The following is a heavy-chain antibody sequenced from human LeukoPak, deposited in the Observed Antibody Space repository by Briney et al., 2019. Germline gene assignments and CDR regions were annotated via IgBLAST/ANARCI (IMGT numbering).Heavy chain of an antibody. CDR3: ARLTGYSYYYYYYMDV. J-gene: IGHJ6*03. CDR1: GFTFSSYW. CDR2: IKQDGSEK. D-gene: IGHD3-9*01. Sequence: PGGSLRLSCAASGFTFSSYWMSWVRQAPGKGLEWVANIKQDGSEKYYVDSVKGRFTISRDNAKNSLYLQMNSLRAEDTAVYYCARLTGYSYYYYYYMDVWGKGTTVTVSS. V-gene: IGHV3-7*01.